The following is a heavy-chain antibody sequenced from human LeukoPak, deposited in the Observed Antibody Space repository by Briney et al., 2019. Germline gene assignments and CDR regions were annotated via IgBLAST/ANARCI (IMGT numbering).Heavy chain of an antibody. J-gene: IGHJ3*02. Sequence: SETLSLTCTVSGGSISSYYWSWIRQPPGKGLGWIGYIYTSGSTNYNPSLKSRVTISVDTSKNQFSLKLSSVTAADTAVYYCARLLTYYDFWSGYFDAFDIWGQGTMVIVSS. V-gene: IGHV4-4*09. CDR1: GGSISSYY. CDR3: ARLLTYYDFWSGYFDAFDI. D-gene: IGHD3-3*01. CDR2: IYTSGST.